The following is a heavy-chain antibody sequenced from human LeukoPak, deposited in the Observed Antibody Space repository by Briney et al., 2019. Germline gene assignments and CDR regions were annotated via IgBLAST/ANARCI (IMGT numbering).Heavy chain of an antibody. CDR2: IYTSGST. J-gene: IGHJ4*02. Sequence: PSETLSLTCTVSGGSISSGSYYWSWIRQPAGKGLEWIGRIYTSGSTNYNPSLKSRVTISVDTSKNQFSLKLSSVTAADTAVYYCARSEQQLLNVPLDYWGQGTLVTVSS. CDR1: GGSISSGSYY. D-gene: IGHD6-13*01. CDR3: ARSEQQLLNVPLDY. V-gene: IGHV4-61*02.